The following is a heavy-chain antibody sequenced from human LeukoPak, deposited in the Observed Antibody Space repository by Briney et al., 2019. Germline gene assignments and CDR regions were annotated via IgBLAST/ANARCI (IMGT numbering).Heavy chain of an antibody. D-gene: IGHD4-4*01. CDR2: ISYDGSNK. Sequence: GGSLRLSCAASGFTFSSYGMHWVRQAPGKGLEWVAVISYDGSNKYYADSVKGRFTISRDNSKNTLYLQMNSLRAEDTAVYYCARWGTVTHYLHYWGQGTLVTVSS. V-gene: IGHV3-30*03. CDR1: GFTFSSYG. CDR3: ARWGTVTHYLHY. J-gene: IGHJ4*02.